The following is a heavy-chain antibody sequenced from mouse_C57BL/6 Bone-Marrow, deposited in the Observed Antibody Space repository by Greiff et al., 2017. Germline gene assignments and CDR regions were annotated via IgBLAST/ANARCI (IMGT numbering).Heavy chain of an antibody. Sequence: QVQLQQSGAELARPGASVKLSCKASGYTFTSYGISWVKQRTGQGLEWIGEIYPRSGNTYYNEKFKGKATLTADKSSSTAYMELRSLTSEDSAVYFCAREGYGSSYWYFDVWGTGTTVTVSS. CDR3: AREGYGSSYWYFDV. CDR2: IYPRSGNT. V-gene: IGHV1-81*01. CDR1: GYTFTSYG. D-gene: IGHD1-1*01. J-gene: IGHJ1*03.